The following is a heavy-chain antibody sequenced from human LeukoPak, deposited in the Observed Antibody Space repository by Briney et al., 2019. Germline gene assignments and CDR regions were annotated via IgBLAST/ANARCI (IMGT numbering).Heavy chain of an antibody. CDR2: INHSGST. J-gene: IGHJ4*02. V-gene: IGHV4-34*01. CDR1: GFTFSGYA. D-gene: IGHD4-17*01. Sequence: GSLRLSCAASGFTFSGYAMSWVRQPPGKGLEWIGEINHSGSTNYNPSLKSRVTISVDTSKNQFSLKLSSVTAADTAVYYCARGSTVTTRFDYWGQGTLVTVSS. CDR3: ARGSTVTTRFDY.